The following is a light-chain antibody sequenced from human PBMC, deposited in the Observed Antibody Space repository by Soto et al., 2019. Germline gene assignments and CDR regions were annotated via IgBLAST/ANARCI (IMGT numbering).Light chain of an antibody. CDR2: GAS. CDR1: QSLSNN. Sequence: DIVMTQSPATLSVSTGERAALSCRASQSLSNNLDWYQQKPGQAPRLLIYGASTRATGIPARFSGSGSGTEFTLTISSLQSEYFAVYYVQPYSNGLSFGGGTKVEIK. V-gene: IGKV3-15*01. J-gene: IGKJ4*01. CDR3: QPYSNGLS.